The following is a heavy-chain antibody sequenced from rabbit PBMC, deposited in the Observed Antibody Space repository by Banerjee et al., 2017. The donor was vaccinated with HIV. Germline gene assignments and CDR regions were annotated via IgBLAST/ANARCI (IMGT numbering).Heavy chain of an antibody. CDR2: VYAGSSGST. V-gene: IGHV1S45*01. CDR1: GFSFSSSYW. J-gene: IGHJ4*01. Sequence: QEQLEESGGDLVKPEGSLTLTCTASGFSFSSSYWICWVRQAPGKGLEWIACVYAGSSGSTYYASRAKGRFTISKTSSTTVTLQMTRLTAADTATYFGARAGIGGYAYSTYFNLWGPGTLVTVS. D-gene: IGHD6-1*01. CDR3: ARAGIGGYAYSTYFNL.